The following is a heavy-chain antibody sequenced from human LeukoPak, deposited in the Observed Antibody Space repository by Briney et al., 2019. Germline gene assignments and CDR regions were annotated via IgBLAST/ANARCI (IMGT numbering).Heavy chain of an antibody. CDR2: IYHSGIT. J-gene: IGHJ4*02. V-gene: IGHV4-59*01. D-gene: IGHD3-22*01. CDR1: GGSMRNYY. CDR3: ARSRYYYDTRGYAY. Sequence: PSETLSLTCIVSGGSMRNYYWGWIRQPPGKGPEWIGYIYHSGITRFNPSLKSRASISLDTSKNQFSLKLTSVTAADTAVYYCARSRYYYDTRGYAYWGQGTHVTVSS.